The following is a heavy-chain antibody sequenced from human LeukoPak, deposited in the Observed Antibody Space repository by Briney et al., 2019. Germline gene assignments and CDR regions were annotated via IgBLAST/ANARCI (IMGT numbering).Heavy chain of an antibody. J-gene: IGHJ6*02. CDR2: INHSGST. D-gene: IGHD1-26*01. CDR3: ARERSATYRYYYYGMDV. CDR1: GESFSGYY. V-gene: IGHV4-34*01. Sequence: SETLSLTCAVYGESFSGYYWSWIRQPPGKGLEWIGEINHSGSTNYNPSLRSRVTISVGTSRNQYSLKLSSVTAADTAVYYCARERSATYRYYYYGMDVWGQGTTVTVSS.